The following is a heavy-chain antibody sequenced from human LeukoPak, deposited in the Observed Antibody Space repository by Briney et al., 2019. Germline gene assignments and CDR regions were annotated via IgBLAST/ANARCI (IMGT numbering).Heavy chain of an antibody. V-gene: IGHV4-34*01. CDR1: GGSFSGYY. Sequence: PSETLSLTCAVYGGSFSGYYWSWIRQPPGKGLEWIGEINHTGSTNHNPSLKSRVTISVDTSKNQFSLKLSSVTAADTAVYYCARAIYKSTGTYGYWGQGTLVTVSS. CDR2: INHTGST. D-gene: IGHD1-1*01. J-gene: IGHJ4*02. CDR3: ARAIYKSTGTYGY.